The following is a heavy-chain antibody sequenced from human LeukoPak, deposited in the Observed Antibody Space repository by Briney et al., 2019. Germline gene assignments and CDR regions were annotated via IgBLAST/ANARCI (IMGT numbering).Heavy chain of an antibody. J-gene: IGHJ4*02. D-gene: IGHD3-10*01. CDR2: IYYSGST. CDR1: GGSISSYY. V-gene: IGHV4-59*08. CDR3: ARTQLRGFYFDS. Sequence: PSETLSLTCTVSGGSISSYYWSWIRQPPGKGLEWIGYIYYSGSTNYNPSLKSRVTISVDTSKNQFSLKLSSVTAADTAVYYCARTQLRGFYFDSWGQGTLVTVSS.